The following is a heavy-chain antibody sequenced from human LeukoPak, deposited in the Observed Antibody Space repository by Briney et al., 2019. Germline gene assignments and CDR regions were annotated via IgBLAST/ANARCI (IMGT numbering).Heavy chain of an antibody. CDR3: ARVLNYHYYMDV. CDR2: INHSGST. D-gene: IGHD2-8*02. Sequence: PSETLSLTCTVSGGSISSYYWSWIRQPPGKGLEWIGEINHSGSTNYNPSLKSRVTISVDTSKNQFSLKLSSVTAADTAVYYCARVLNYHYYMDVWGKGTTVTVSS. J-gene: IGHJ6*03. CDR1: GGSISSYY. V-gene: IGHV4-34*01.